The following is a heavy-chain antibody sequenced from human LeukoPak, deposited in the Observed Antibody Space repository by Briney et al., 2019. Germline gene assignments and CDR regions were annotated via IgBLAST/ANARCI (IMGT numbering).Heavy chain of an antibody. CDR3: ARRMKLAANGDAFDI. V-gene: IGHV4-59*08. CDR2: IYYSGST. D-gene: IGHD2-15*01. J-gene: IGHJ3*02. CDR1: GDSINSDY. Sequence: SETLSLTCTVSGDSINSDYWNWIRQPPGKGLEWICFIYYSGSTNYNPSLKSRVTISVDASRNHFSLKLNSVTAADTAVYYCARRMKLAANGDAFDIWGQGTMVTVSS.